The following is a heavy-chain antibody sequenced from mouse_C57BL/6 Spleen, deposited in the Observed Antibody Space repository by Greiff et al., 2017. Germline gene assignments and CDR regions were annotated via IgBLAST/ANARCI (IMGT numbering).Heavy chain of an antibody. CDR3: TRRSYDGYYYFDY. V-gene: IGHV5-9-1*02. D-gene: IGHD2-3*01. Sequence: EVKVVESGEGLVKPGGSLKLSCAASGFTFSSYAMSWVRQTPEKRLEWVAYISSGGDYIYYADTVQGRFTISRDNARNTLYLQMSSLKSEDTAMYYCTRRSYDGYYYFDYWGQGTTLTVSS. CDR1: GFTFSSYA. CDR2: ISSGGDYI. J-gene: IGHJ2*01.